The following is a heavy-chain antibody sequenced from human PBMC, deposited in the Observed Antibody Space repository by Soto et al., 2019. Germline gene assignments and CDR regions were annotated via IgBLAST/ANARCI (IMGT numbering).Heavy chain of an antibody. CDR3: TRPGGYYGDYPNFDY. CDR2: IYYSGST. D-gene: IGHD4-17*01. V-gene: IGHV4-59*01. CDR1: GSSIRNYY. J-gene: IGHJ4*02. Sequence: PSETLSLTCSVSGSSIRNYYWSWIRQPPGKGLEWIGNIYYSGSTNYNPSLKGRVFISVDSSRRQLSLRLNSLTAADTAVYYCTRPGGYYGDYPNFDYCGQGALVTFSS.